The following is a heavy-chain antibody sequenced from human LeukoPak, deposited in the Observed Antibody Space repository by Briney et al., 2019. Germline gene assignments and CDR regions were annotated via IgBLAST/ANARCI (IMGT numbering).Heavy chain of an antibody. V-gene: IGHV3-66*01. J-gene: IGHJ4*02. CDR1: GFTVSSNY. D-gene: IGHD6-19*01. CDR3: ARETNRDNHSSGHTVFDY. Sequence: GGSLRLSCAASGFTVSSNYMSWVRQAPGKGLEWVSVIYSGGSTYYADSVKGRFTISRDNSKNTLYLQMNSLRAENTAVYYCARETNRDNHSSGHTVFDYWGQGTLVTVSS. CDR2: IYSGGST.